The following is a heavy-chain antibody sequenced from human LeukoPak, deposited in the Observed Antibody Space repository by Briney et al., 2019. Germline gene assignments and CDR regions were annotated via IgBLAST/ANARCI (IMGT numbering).Heavy chain of an antibody. CDR3: ARDRNRYYDSSGYFDY. CDR1: GYTFTSYG. Sequence: ASVKVSCKASGYTFTSYGISWVRQAPGQGLEWMGWISAYNGNTNYAQKLQGRVTMTTDTSTSTAYMELRSLRSDDTAVYYCARDRNRYYDSSGYFDYRGQGTLVTVSS. CDR2: ISAYNGNT. V-gene: IGHV1-18*01. D-gene: IGHD3-22*01. J-gene: IGHJ4*02.